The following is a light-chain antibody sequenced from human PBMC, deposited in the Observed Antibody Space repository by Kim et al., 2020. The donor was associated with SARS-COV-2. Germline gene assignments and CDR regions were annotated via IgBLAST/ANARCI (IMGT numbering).Light chain of an antibody. CDR3: QQSGDSPPLS. J-gene: IGKJ3*01. CDR2: GAS. V-gene: IGKV3-20*01. CDR1: ESLSTTS. Sequence: PGERASLSCRASESLSTTSLVWYQQKPGRAPRHLIYGASNRADGIPDRFSGSGSGTDFSLTISRREPEDFAVYYCQQSGDSPPLSFGPGTKVDIK.